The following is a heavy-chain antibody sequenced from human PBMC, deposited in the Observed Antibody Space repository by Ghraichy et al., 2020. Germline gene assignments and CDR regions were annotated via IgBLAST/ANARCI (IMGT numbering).Heavy chain of an antibody. V-gene: IGHV3-48*01. CDR1: GFTFSSYS. J-gene: IGHJ6*02. CDR3: ARDLVAAAGTRGYYYYGMDV. D-gene: IGHD6-13*01. Sequence: GGSLRLSCAASGFTFSSYSMNWVRQAPGKGLEWVSYISSSSSTIYYADSVKGRFTISRDNAKNSLYLQMNSLRAEDTAVYYCARDLVAAAGTRGYYYYGMDVWGQGTTVTVSS. CDR2: ISSSSSTI.